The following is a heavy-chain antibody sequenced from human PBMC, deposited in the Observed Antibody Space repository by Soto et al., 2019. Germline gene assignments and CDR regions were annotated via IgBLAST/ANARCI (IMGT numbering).Heavy chain of an antibody. CDR2: ISGSGSST. D-gene: IGHD3-10*01. J-gene: IGHJ4*02. Sequence: EVQLLESGGGFIQPGGSLRLYCAASGFTFSSYAMSWVRQAPGKGLEWVSGISGSGSSTYYADSVKGRFTISRDNSKNTLYLQMNSLSAEDTAVYYCAKDPGGPSSGYYFDYWGQGTLVTVSS. CDR1: GFTFSSYA. V-gene: IGHV3-23*01. CDR3: AKDPGGPSSGYYFDY.